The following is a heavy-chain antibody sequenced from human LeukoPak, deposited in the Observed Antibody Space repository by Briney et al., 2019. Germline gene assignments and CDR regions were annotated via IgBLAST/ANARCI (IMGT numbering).Heavy chain of an antibody. CDR1: GGSFSGYY. D-gene: IGHD3-3*01. CDR2: VNHSGST. V-gene: IGHV4-34*01. J-gene: IGHJ4*02. Sequence: SETLSLTCAVYGGSFSGYYWSWIRQPPGKGLEWIGEVNHSGSTNYNPSLKSRVTISVDTSKHQFSLKLSSVTAADTAVYYCVRGRSPTIFGVVTPAPSFDYWGQGTLVTVSS. CDR3: VRGRSPTIFGVVTPAPSFDY.